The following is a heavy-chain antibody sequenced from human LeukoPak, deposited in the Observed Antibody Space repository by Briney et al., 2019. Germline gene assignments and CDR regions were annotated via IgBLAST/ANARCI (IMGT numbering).Heavy chain of an antibody. D-gene: IGHD3-3*01. J-gene: IGHJ5*02. CDR3: AKGGIRDFWIGYRNNWFDP. CDR1: GFTFRNYG. CDR2: ISWNSDSI. Sequence: GGSLRLSCAASGFTFRNYGMEWVRQAPGKGLEWVSGISWNSDSIGYADSLKGRFTVSRDNAKNSLYLQMNSLRPEDTALYYCAKGGIRDFWIGYRNNWFDPWGQGTLVTVSS. V-gene: IGHV3-9*01.